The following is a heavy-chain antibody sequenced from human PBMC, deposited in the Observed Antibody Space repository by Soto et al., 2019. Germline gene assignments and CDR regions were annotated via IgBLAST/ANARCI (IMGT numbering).Heavy chain of an antibody. CDR2: ISWNSGSI. D-gene: IGHD6-13*01. J-gene: IGHJ6*02. V-gene: IGHV3-9*01. Sequence: GGSLRLSCAASGFTFDNYAMHWVRQAPGKGLEWVSGISWNSGSIGYADSVKGRFTISRDNAKNSLYLQMNSLRAEDTALYYCAKDAYSSSWSNYYGMDVWGQGTTVTVSS. CDR1: GFTFDNYA. CDR3: AKDAYSSSWSNYYGMDV.